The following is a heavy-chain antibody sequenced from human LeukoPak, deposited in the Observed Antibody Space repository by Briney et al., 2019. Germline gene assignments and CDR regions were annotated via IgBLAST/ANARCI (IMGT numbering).Heavy chain of an antibody. D-gene: IGHD1-26*01. CDR1: GFTVSSNY. Sequence: PGGSLRLSCAASGFTVSSNYMSWVRQAPAKGLEWVAHMNGDGSQIYYMDFVKGRFTTSRDNAKNSLYLQMNGLRAEDTAVYYCVAWGNSGNSWGQGTMVIVSS. J-gene: IGHJ3*01. CDR3: VAWGNSGNS. CDR2: MNGDGSQI. V-gene: IGHV3-7*01.